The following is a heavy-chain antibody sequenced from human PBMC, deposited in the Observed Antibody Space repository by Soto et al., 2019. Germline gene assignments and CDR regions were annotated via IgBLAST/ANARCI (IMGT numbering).Heavy chain of an antibody. V-gene: IGHV3-23*01. D-gene: IGHD3-9*01. CDR1: GFTFSSYA. CDR3: AKDRDRNYDILTGYYRTHAFDI. Sequence: CAASGFTFSSYAMSWVRQAPGKGLEWVSAISGSGGSTYYADSVKGRFTISRDNSKNTLYLQMNSLRAEDTAVYYCAKDRDRNYDILTGYYRTHAFDIWGQGTMVTVSS. J-gene: IGHJ3*02. CDR2: ISGSGGST.